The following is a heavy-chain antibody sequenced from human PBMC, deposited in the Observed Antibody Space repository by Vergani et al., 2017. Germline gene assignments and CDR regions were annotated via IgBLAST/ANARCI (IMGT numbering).Heavy chain of an antibody. D-gene: IGHD6-6*01. J-gene: IGHJ4*02. V-gene: IGHV4-59*12. CDR3: AREYSSSVGFLAY. CDR1: GGSISPYY. Sequence: QVQLQESGPGLVKPSETLSLTCIVSGGSISPYYWSWIRQPAGKGLEWIGYIYYSGSTNYNPSLKSRVTISVDTSKNQFSLKLSSVTAADTAVYYCAREYSSSVGFLAYWGQGTLVTVSS. CDR2: IYYSGST.